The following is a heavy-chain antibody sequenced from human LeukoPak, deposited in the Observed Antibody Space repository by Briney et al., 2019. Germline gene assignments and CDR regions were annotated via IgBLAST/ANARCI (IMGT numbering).Heavy chain of an antibody. D-gene: IGHD2-21*02. CDR2: IYSSGST. CDR1: NGSISSSSYY. V-gene: IGHV4-61*05. J-gene: IGHJ4*02. Sequence: PSETLSLTCTVSNGSISSSSYYWGWIRQPPGKGLEWIGYIYSSGSTNYNPSLKSRVTLSLDTSRNQFSLKLTSVTAADTAVSYCARGVYCGGDRSYFDSWGQGTLVTVSS. CDR3: ARGVYCGGDRSYFDS.